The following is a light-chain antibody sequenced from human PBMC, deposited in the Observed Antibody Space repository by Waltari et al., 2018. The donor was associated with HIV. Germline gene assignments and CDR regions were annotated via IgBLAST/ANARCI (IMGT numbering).Light chain of an antibody. V-gene: IGLV7-46*01. Sequence: QAVVTQEPSLTVSPGGTVTLTCSSSTGAVTSGHYPYWFQQKPGQVPMTLIYETSKKLSLTPARFSGSLLGGKAALTLSDAQPEDEADYYCLLSYSGVRVFVGGTKLPVL. CDR2: ETS. CDR1: TGAVTSGHY. J-gene: IGLJ3*02. CDR3: LLSYSGVRV.